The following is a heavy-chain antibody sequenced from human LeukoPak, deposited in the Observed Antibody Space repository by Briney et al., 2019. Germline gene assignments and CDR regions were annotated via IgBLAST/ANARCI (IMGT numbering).Heavy chain of an antibody. J-gene: IGHJ4*02. V-gene: IGHV3-48*03. Sequence: GGSLRLSCAASGFTFSSYEMNWVRQAPGKGLEWVSYISSSGSTIYYADSVKGRFTISRDNAKNSLYLQMNSLRAEDAAVYYCAKDLHYGSADYWGQGTLVTVSS. CDR2: ISSSGSTI. CDR1: GFTFSSYE. D-gene: IGHD3-10*01. CDR3: AKDLHYGSADY.